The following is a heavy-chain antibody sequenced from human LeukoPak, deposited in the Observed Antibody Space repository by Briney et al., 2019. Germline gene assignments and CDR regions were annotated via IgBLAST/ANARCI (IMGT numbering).Heavy chain of an antibody. CDR3: ARVRDTYYYDSSGQQFDY. J-gene: IGHJ4*02. Sequence: SETLSLTCAVYGGSFSGYYWSWIRQPPGKGLEWIGEINHSGSTNYNPSLKSRVTISVDTSKNQFSLKLSSVTAADTAVYYCARVRDTYYYDSSGQQFDYWGQETLVTVSS. D-gene: IGHD3-22*01. CDR2: INHSGST. CDR1: GGSFSGYY. V-gene: IGHV4-34*01.